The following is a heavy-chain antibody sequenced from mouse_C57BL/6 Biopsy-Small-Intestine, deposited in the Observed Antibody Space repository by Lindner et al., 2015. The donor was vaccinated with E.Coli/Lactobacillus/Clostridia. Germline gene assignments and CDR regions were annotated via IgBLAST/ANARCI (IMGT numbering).Heavy chain of an antibody. CDR3: ARGGGFPYYAMDY. Sequence: VQLQESGAELVRPGASVKLSCTASGFNIKDDYMHWVKQRPEQGLEWIGWIDPENGDTEYASKFQGKATITADTSSNTAYMQLSSLTSEDSAVYFCARGGGFPYYAMDYWGQGTSVTVSS. CDR1: GFNIKDDY. J-gene: IGHJ4*01. V-gene: IGHV14-4*01. CDR2: IDPENGDT.